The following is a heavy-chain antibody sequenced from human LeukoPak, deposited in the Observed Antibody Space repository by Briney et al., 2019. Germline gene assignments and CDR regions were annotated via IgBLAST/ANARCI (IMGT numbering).Heavy chain of an antibody. J-gene: IGHJ3*02. V-gene: IGHV3-23*01. CDR2: ISSSSTST. D-gene: IGHD2/OR15-2a*01. CDR1: GFTFSISA. CDR3: AKSDSTSYNAFDI. Sequence: GGSLRLSCTASGFTFSISAMSWVRQAPGGGLDWVSSISSSSTSTYYADSVKGRFTISRDNSKNTLYLQMNSLRAEDTAVYYCAKSDSTSYNAFDIWGQGTMVTVSP.